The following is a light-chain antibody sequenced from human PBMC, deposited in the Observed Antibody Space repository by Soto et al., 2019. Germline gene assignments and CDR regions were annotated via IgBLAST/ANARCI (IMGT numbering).Light chain of an antibody. CDR1: QSVLYSSNNKDY. CDR3: QQYYTIPRT. CDR2: WAS. V-gene: IGKV4-1*01. J-gene: IGKJ1*01. Sequence: DIVMTQSPDSLAVSLGERATINCKSSQSVLYSSNNKDYLAWYQQKPGQPPKVLIYWASTREAGVPERFSGSGSEKDFTLTISSLQAEDVAVYYCQQYYTIPRTFGQGTKVEIK.